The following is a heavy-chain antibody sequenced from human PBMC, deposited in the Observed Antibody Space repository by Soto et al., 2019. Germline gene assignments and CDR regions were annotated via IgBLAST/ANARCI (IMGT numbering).Heavy chain of an antibody. CDR3: ARGRYGDY. V-gene: IGHV1-18*01. CDR1: GYGFTTYG. CDR2: ISAHNGNT. D-gene: IGHD1-1*01. Sequence: QVHLAQSGAEVKKPGASVKVSCKGSGYGFTTYGITWVRQAPGQGLEWMAWISAHNGNTNYAQKLQGRVTVTRDTFTSTAYMELRSLRSDDTAVYYCARGRYGDYWGQGALVTVSS. J-gene: IGHJ4*02.